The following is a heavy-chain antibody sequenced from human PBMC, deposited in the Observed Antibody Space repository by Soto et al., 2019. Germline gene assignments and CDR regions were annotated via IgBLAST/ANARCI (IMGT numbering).Heavy chain of an antibody. CDR1: GGSISSSSYY. D-gene: IGHD3-10*01. V-gene: IGHV4-39*01. CDR2: IYYSGST. Sequence: QLLESGPGLVKPSETLSLTCTVSGGSISSSSYYWGWIRQPPGKGLEWIGSIYYSGSTYYNPSLKSRVTISVDTSKNQFSLKLSSVTAADTAVYYCARRPNLLWTSPDYWGQGTLVTVSS. J-gene: IGHJ4*02. CDR3: ARRPNLLWTSPDY.